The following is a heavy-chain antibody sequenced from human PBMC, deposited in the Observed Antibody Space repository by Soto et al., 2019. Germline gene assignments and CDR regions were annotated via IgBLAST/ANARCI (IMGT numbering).Heavy chain of an antibody. D-gene: IGHD3-3*01. V-gene: IGHV3-30*18. CDR2: ISYDGSNK. CDR1: GFTFSSYG. Sequence: QVQLVESGGGVVQPGRSLRLSCAASGFTFSSYGMHWVRQAPGKGLEWVAVISYDGSNKYYADSVKGRFTISRDNSKNTLNRQMNGLRAEDTTGNYCAKGLRFVDLQGPYGMDVWGQGTTVTVSS. CDR3: AKGLRFVDLQGPYGMDV. J-gene: IGHJ6*02.